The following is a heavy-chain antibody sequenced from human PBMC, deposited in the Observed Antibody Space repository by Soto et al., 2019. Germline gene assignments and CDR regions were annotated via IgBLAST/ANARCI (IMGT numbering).Heavy chain of an antibody. CDR2: ISWNSGSI. CDR3: AKEYSSGSAVFDY. D-gene: IGHD5-18*01. J-gene: IGHJ4*02. Sequence: SLKLSCAASGFTFDDYSMHWVLQAPGKGLEWVSGISWNSGSIGYADSVKGRFTISRDNAKNSLYLQMNSLRAEDTALYYCAKEYSSGSAVFDYWGQGTLVTVSS. V-gene: IGHV3-9*01. CDR1: GFTFDDYS.